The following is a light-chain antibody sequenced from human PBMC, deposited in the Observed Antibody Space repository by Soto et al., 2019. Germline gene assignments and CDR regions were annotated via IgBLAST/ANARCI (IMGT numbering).Light chain of an antibody. CDR3: QQYNNWPWT. Sequence: EIVLTQSPDTLSLSPGERATLSCRASQSISDTLAWYQQRPGQAPRLLIYSASSRAPAFPARFSGSGSGTDFTLTISSLQSEDSAVYYCQQYNNWPWTFGQGTKVDIK. CDR2: SAS. CDR1: QSISDT. V-gene: IGKV3-15*01. J-gene: IGKJ1*01.